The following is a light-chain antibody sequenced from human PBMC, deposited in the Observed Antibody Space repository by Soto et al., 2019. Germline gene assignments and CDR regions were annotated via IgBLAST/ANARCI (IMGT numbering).Light chain of an antibody. Sequence: QAVVTQPPSVSGAPGQRITISCTGSSSNIGAGYDVHWYQQLPGTAPKLLIYGNSNRPSGVRDRFSGSKSGTSASLAITGLQPEDEADYYCQSYATRGVVFGGGTKLTVL. CDR1: SSNIGAGYD. V-gene: IGLV1-40*01. CDR3: QSYATRGVV. J-gene: IGLJ2*01. CDR2: GNS.